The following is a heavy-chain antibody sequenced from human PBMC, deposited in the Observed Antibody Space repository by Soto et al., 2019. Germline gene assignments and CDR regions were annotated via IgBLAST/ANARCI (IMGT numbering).Heavy chain of an antibody. CDR2: INPKSGGT. V-gene: IGHV1-2*04. J-gene: IGHJ6*02. Sequence: ASVKVSCKASGYSFTDYHIHWVRQAXGQGLEWLGRINPKSGGTSTAQKFQGWVTMTRDRSISTVYMELTRLRSDDTAVYFCARGHSTDCSNGVCSFFYNHEMDVWGQGTTVTVSS. CDR1: GYSFTDYH. CDR3: ARGHSTDCSNGVCSFFYNHEMDV. D-gene: IGHD2-8*01.